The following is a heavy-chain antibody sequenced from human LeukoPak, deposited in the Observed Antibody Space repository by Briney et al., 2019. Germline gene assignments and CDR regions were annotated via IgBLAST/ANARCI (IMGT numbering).Heavy chain of an antibody. CDR1: GYTFTGYY. Sequence: ASVKVSCKASGYTFTGYYMHWVRQAPGQGLEWMGWINPKNGATKYAQKFQGRVTMTRDTSISTAYMELSRLRSDDTAVYYCARSSNALGDYYYYYMDVWGKGTTVTVSS. CDR3: ARSSNALGDYYYYYMDV. J-gene: IGHJ6*03. D-gene: IGHD3-10*01. V-gene: IGHV1-2*02. CDR2: INPKNGAT.